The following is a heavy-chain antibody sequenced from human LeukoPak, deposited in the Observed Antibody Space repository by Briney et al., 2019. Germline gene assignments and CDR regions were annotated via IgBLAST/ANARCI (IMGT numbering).Heavy chain of an antibody. D-gene: IGHD6-19*01. CDR1: GFTFSNYA. V-gene: IGHV3-23*01. CDR2: ISGSDGST. Sequence: PGGSLRLSCAASGFTFSNYAMSWVRQAPGKGLEWVSVISGSDGSTYYADSVKGRFTISRDNSRNTLYLQMNSLRAEDTAVYFCASEYNIGGFDYWGQGTLVTVSS. CDR3: ASEYNIGGFDY. J-gene: IGHJ4*02.